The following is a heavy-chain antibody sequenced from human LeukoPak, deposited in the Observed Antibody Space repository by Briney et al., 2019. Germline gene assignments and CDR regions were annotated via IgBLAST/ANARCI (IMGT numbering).Heavy chain of an antibody. Sequence: GGSLRLSCAASGFTFSTSAMSWVRQAPGKGLEWVSSISGSGSGGSTYYADSVKRRFTIYRDNSKNTLYLQMNSLRAEDAALYYCAKGLERESRLDSWGQGTLVTVSS. V-gene: IGHV3-23*01. CDR1: GFTFSTSA. D-gene: IGHD1-1*01. CDR3: AKGLERESRLDS. CDR2: ISGSGSGGST. J-gene: IGHJ4*02.